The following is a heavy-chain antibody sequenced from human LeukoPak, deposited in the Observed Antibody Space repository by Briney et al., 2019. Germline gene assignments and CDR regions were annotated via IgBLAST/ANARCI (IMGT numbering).Heavy chain of an antibody. J-gene: IGHJ6*02. CDR2: ISYDGSNK. V-gene: IGHV3-30-3*01. CDR3: ARDSVVVSSSSIGYGMDV. Sequence: GRSLRLSCAASGFTFSSYAMHWVRQAPGKGLEWVAVISYDGSNKYYADSVKGRFTISRDNSKSTLYLQMNSLRAEDTAVYYCARDSVVVSSSSIGYGMDVWGQGTTVTVSS. CDR1: GFTFSSYA. D-gene: IGHD6-6*01.